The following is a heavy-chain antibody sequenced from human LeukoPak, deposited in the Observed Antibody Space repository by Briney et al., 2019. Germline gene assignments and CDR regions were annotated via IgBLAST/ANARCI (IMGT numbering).Heavy chain of an antibody. J-gene: IGHJ4*02. CDR3: ARSPPSCSGGSCYPFRYFDY. D-gene: IGHD2-15*01. V-gene: IGHV4-34*01. CDR1: GGSFSGYY. CDR2: INHSGST. Sequence: PSETLSLTCAVYGGSFSGYYWSWIRQPPGKGLEWIGEINHSGSTNYNPSLKSRVTISVDTSKNQFSLKLSSVTAADTAVYYCARSPPSCSGGSCYPFRYFDYWGQGTLVTVSS.